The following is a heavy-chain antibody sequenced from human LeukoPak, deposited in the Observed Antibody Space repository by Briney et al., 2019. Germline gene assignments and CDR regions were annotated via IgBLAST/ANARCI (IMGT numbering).Heavy chain of an antibody. Sequence: SETLSLTCTVSGGSISSSSYYWGWIRQPPGKGLEWIGSIYYSGSTYYNPSLKSRVTISVDTSKNQFSLKLSSVTAADTAVYYCAAAPTLLDSSGYFDYWGQGTLVTVSS. CDR1: GGSISSSSYY. D-gene: IGHD3-22*01. CDR2: IYYSGST. CDR3: AAAPTLLDSSGYFDY. V-gene: IGHV4-39*07. J-gene: IGHJ4*02.